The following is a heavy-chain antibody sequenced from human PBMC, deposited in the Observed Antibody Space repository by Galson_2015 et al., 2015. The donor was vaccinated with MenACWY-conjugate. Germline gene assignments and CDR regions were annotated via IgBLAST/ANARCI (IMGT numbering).Heavy chain of an antibody. CDR2: ISYDGSNK. J-gene: IGHJ6*02. CDR3: AKDMYSSSRLDYYYYGMDV. D-gene: IGHD6-6*01. Sequence: SLRLSCAASGFTFSSYGMHWVRQAPGKGLEWVAVISYDGSNKYYADSVKGRFTISRDNSKNTLYLQMNSLRAEDTAVYYCAKDMYSSSRLDYYYYGMDVRGQGTTVTVSS. V-gene: IGHV3-30*18. CDR1: GFTFSSYG.